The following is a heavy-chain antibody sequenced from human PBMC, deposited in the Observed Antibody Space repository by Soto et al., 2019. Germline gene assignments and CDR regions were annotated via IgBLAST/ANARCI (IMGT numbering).Heavy chain of an antibody. CDR3: ARRRITIFGVVPRGAFDI. V-gene: IGHV4-39*01. D-gene: IGHD3-3*01. CDR2: IYSSGST. CDR1: GGSISSSSYY. Sequence: SETLSLTCTVSGGSISSSSYYWGWIRQPPGKGLEWIGSIYSSGSTYYNPSLKSRVTISVDTSKNQFSLKLSSVTAADTAVYYCARRRITIFGVVPRGAFDIWGQGTMVTVSS. J-gene: IGHJ3*02.